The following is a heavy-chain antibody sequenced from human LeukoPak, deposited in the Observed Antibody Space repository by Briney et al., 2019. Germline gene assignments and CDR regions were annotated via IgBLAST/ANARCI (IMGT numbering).Heavy chain of an antibody. V-gene: IGHV3-48*03. CDR3: ARDTQYYDFWSGHWHTNYYGMDV. J-gene: IGHJ6*02. CDR1: GFTFSSHE. CDR2: ISSSGSTI. D-gene: IGHD3-3*01. Sequence: PGGSLRLSCAASGFTFSSHEMNWVRQAPGKGLEWVSYISSSGSTIYYADSVKGRFTISRDNAKNSLYLQMNSLRAEDTAVYYCARDTQYYDFWSGHWHTNYYGMDVWGQGTTVTVSS.